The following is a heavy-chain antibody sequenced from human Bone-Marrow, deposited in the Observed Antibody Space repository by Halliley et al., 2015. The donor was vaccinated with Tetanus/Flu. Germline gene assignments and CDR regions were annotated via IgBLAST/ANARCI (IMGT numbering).Heavy chain of an antibody. Sequence: LERVERVGDDGTTTNYADSVKGRFTIPRDNAKNMVYLQMSSLRAEDTAVYYCARVERWFDPWGQGTLVTVSS. CDR3: ARVERWFDP. V-gene: IGHV3-74*01. J-gene: IGHJ5*02. CDR2: VGDDGTTT.